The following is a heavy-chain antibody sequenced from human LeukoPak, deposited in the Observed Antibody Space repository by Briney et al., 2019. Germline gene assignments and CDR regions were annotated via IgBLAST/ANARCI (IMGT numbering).Heavy chain of an antibody. D-gene: IGHD3-10*01. CDR1: GDSISSGDYY. CDR2: IYYSGST. Sequence: PSETLSLTCTVSGDSISSGDYYWNWIRQPPGKGLEWIGYIYYSGSTNYNPSLRSRVTMSVDASKSQFSLKLNSVTVADTALYYSVRWYYYGSGRRQFDYWGQGTLVTVSS. CDR3: VRWYYYGSGRRQFDY. V-gene: IGHV4-30-4*01. J-gene: IGHJ4*02.